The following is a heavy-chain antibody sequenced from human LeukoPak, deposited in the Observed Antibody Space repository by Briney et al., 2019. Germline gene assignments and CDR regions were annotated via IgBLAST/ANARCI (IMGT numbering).Heavy chain of an antibody. D-gene: IGHD2/OR15-2a*01. J-gene: IGHJ3*01. Sequence: SETLSLTCTVSGGSIISTSHFWRWFRQPPGQGLEWLGSLDYRGTSYHNPSLMSRITISVDTSKNQFSLKLSSVTAADTAVYYCATSLDWGQGALVTVSS. V-gene: IGHV4-39*01. CDR1: GGSIISTSHF. CDR2: LDYRGTS. CDR3: ATSLD.